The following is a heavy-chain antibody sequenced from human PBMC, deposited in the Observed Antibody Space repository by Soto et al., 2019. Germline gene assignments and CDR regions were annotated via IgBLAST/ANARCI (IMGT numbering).Heavy chain of an antibody. CDR2: IVPVFGRP. Sequence: SVKVSCKPSGCSFSNFGISRVRQAPGQGLEGMGGIVPVFGRPNYAQRSRGRLTITADESTSTGYMELISLRSDDTDAYYCSRGPSGSNVWGQGTQVTVSS. CDR3: SRGPSGSNV. CDR1: GCSFSNFG. V-gene: IGHV1-69*13. J-gene: IGHJ1*01. D-gene: IGHD5-12*01.